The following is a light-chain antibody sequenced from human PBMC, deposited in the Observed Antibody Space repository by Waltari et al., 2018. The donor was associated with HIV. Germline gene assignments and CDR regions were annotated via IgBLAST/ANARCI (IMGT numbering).Light chain of an antibody. Sequence: DIQMTQSPPSLSASVGDRVTITCRTSQRINDYLNWYQQKPGKAPKLLIYGASTLERGVPSRFSGSGSGRDFTLTISRLQPEDFATYYCQQSYNMHTFGQGTKVDSK. CDR1: QRINDY. V-gene: IGKV1-39*01. J-gene: IGKJ2*01. CDR3: QQSYNMHT. CDR2: GAS.